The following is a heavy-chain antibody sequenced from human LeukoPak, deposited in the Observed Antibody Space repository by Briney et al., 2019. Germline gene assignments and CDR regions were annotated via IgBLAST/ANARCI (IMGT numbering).Heavy chain of an antibody. D-gene: IGHD3-3*01. CDR1: GYSISSGYY. J-gene: IGHJ4*02. CDR2: IYHSGST. CDR3: ARVGLLRFLEWSFDY. V-gene: IGHV4-38-2*02. Sequence: PSETLSLTCTVSGYSISSGYYWGWIRQPPGKGLEWIGSIYHSGSTYYNPSLKSRVTISVDTSKNHFSLKLTSVTAADTAVYYCARVGLLRFLEWSFDYWGQGTLVTVSS.